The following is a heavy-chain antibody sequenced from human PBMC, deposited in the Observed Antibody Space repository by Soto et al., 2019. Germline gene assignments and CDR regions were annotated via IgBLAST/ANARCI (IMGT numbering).Heavy chain of an antibody. Sequence: EVQLVESGGGLVQPGGSLRLSCAASGFTFSSYAMHWVRQAPGKGLEYVSAINSNGGTTYYANSVKGRFTISRDNSKNKLYLQMGSLRAEDMAVYYCARALGYAFDIWGQGTMVTVSS. CDR1: GFTFSSYA. J-gene: IGHJ3*02. CDR2: INSNGGTT. CDR3: ARALGYAFDI. D-gene: IGHD7-27*01. V-gene: IGHV3-64*01.